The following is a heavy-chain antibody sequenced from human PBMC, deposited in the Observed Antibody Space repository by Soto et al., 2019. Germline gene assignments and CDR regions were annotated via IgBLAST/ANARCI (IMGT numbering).Heavy chain of an antibody. CDR2: ISHSGST. V-gene: IGHV4-34*01. Sequence: QVQLRQWGAGLLKPSETLSLTCDVSGGSLSANYWSWIRQAPGKGLEWMGEISHSGSTTYHPSLKSRVIISVEMPRNKFSLKLTSVTAADTATYYCARGRSRYSNNFYTCYDPWGKGTLVTVSS. D-gene: IGHD5-12*01. J-gene: IGHJ5*02. CDR3: ARGRSRYSNNFYTCYDP. CDR1: GGSLSANY.